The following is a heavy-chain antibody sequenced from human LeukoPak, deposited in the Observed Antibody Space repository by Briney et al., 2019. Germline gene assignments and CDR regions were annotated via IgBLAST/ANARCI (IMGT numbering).Heavy chain of an antibody. D-gene: IGHD3-16*02. CDR3: ATRPGVWGSYRYSPSLNFDY. J-gene: IGHJ4*02. CDR1: GYTFSSYA. Sequence: SVKVSCKASGYTFSSYAISWVRQAPGQGLEWMGGIIPIFGTANYAQKFQGRVTITADESTSTAYMELSSLRSEDTAVYYCATRPGVWGSYRYSPSLNFDYWGQGTLVTVSS. V-gene: IGHV1-69*13. CDR2: IIPIFGTA.